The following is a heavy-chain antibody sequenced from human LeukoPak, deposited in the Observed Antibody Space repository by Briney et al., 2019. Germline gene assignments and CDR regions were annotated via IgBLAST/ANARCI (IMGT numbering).Heavy chain of an antibody. CDR2: ISAYNGNT. V-gene: IGHV1-18*01. J-gene: IGHJ6*03. CDR1: GYTFTSYG. Sequence: GASVKVSCKASGYTFTSYGISWVRQAPGQGLEWMGWISAYNGNTNYAQKLQGRVTMTTDTSTSTAYMELRSLRSDDTAVYYCARGYYSNSPGPYFFMDVWGKGTTVTVSS. CDR3: ARGYYSNSPGPYFFMDV. D-gene: IGHD4-11*01.